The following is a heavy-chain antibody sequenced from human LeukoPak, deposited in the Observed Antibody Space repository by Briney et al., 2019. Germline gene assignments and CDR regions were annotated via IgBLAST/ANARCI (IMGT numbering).Heavy chain of an antibody. CDR3: AKGSVWNGYYLDH. D-gene: IGHD6-19*01. J-gene: IGHJ4*02. V-gene: IGHV3-23*01. CDR1: GFTFSSYA. Sequence: PGGSLRLSCAASGFTFSSYAMAWVRQAPGKGLEWVSGSSDSGGRTYYADSVKGRFTISRDNSKNTLYLQMNSLRTEDTAIYYCAKGSVWNGYYLDHWGQGTLVTVSS. CDR2: SSDSGGRT.